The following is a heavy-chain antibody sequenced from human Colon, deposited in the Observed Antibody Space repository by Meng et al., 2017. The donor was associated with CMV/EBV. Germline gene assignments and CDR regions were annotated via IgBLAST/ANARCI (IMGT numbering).Heavy chain of an antibody. V-gene: IGHV3-23*01. Sequence: GESLKISCAASGFTFRTFAMGWVRQAPGKGLEWVSSISGSETSTYYSDSVKGRFTISRDNAKDSVSLQMNNLSPEDTAVYYCVRGAGLVVTRRTYFYDSWGQGTLVTVSS. D-gene: IGHD4-23*01. CDR1: GFTFRTFA. CDR3: VRGAGLVVTRRTYFYDS. J-gene: IGHJ4*02. CDR2: ISGSETST.